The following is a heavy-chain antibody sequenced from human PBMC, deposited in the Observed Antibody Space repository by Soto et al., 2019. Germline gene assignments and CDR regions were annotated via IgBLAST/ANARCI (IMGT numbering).Heavy chain of an antibody. D-gene: IGHD3-22*01. J-gene: IGHJ3*02. Sequence: GGSLRPSCAASGFTFSDYYMSWIRQAPGKGLEWVSYISSSSYTNYADSVKGRFTISRDNAKNSLYLQMNSLRAEDTAVYYCARGYDSSGHDAFDIWGQGTMVTVSS. CDR3: ARGYDSSGHDAFDI. CDR2: ISSSSYT. V-gene: IGHV3-11*06. CDR1: GFTFSDYY.